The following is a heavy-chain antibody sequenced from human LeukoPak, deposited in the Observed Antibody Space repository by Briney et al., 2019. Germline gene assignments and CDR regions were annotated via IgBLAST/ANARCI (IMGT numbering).Heavy chain of an antibody. D-gene: IGHD2-15*01. V-gene: IGHV3-23*01. CDR3: AKRRQDIVVVVAATHYYYYMDV. Sequence: GGSLRLSCAASGFTFSSYAMSWVRQAPGKGLEWVSAISGSGGSTYYADSVKGRFTISRDNSKNTLYLQMNSLRAEDTAVYYCAKRRQDIVVVVAATHYYYYMDVWGKGTTVTVSS. CDR1: GFTFSSYA. J-gene: IGHJ6*03. CDR2: ISGSGGST.